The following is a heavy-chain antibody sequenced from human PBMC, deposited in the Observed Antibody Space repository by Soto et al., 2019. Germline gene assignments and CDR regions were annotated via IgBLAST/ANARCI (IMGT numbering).Heavy chain of an antibody. J-gene: IGHJ6*02. CDR2: ISRSSSYT. Sequence: CXRLSGSAGVWSCIDYYIILFCHAPGKGREWVSYISRSSSYTNYADSVKGRFTISRDNAKNSLYPQMKSLRAEETAAYYCPTDREQLALPSTPYGMEVWGQGTTV. CDR3: PTDREQLALPSTPYGMEV. CDR1: VWSCIDYY. D-gene: IGHD6-13*01. V-gene: IGHV3-11*06.